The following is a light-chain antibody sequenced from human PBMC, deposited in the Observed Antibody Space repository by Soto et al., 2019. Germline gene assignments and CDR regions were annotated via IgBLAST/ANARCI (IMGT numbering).Light chain of an antibody. CDR2: EGS. V-gene: IGLV2-23*01. CDR1: SSDVGSYNL. Sequence: QSVLTQPASVSGSPGQSITISCTGTSSDVGSYNLVSWYQQHPGKAPKLMIYEGSKRPSGVSNRFSGSKSGNTASLTISGLQAEDEADYYCCSYAGSSTLYVFGTGTKVPS. CDR3: CSYAGSSTLYV. J-gene: IGLJ1*01.